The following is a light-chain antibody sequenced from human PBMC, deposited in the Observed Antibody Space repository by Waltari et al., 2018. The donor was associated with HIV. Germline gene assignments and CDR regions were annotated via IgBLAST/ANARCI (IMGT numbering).Light chain of an antibody. J-gene: IGLJ3*02. CDR1: SSDVGGYNY. CDR2: DVS. V-gene: IGLV2-14*03. Sequence: QSVLTQPASVSGSPGQSITISCTGTSSDVGGYNYVSWYQRHPGKAPKPRIYDVSNRPSGVSNRFAGSKCGNTASLTISGLQAEDEAGYYCSSYTSSSTPWVFGGGTELTVL. CDR3: SSYTSSSTPWV.